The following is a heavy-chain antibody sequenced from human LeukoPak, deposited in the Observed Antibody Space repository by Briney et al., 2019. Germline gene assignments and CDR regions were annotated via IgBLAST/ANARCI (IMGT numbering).Heavy chain of an antibody. Sequence: GESLKISCKGSGYSFTSYWLGWVRQMPGKGLEWMGIIYPGDSDTRYSPSFQGQVTISADKSISTAYLQWSSLKASDTAIYYCARTLYCSSTSCYYFDYWGQGTLVTVSS. CDR3: ARTLYCSSTSCYYFDY. CDR1: GYSFTSYW. V-gene: IGHV5-51*01. D-gene: IGHD2-2*01. J-gene: IGHJ4*02. CDR2: IYPGDSDT.